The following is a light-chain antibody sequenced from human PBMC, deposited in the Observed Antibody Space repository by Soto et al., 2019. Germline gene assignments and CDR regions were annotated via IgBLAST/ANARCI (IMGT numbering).Light chain of an antibody. CDR1: SSDVGGYNY. V-gene: IGLV2-14*01. J-gene: IGLJ3*02. CDR3: ISYTSSSTWV. CDR2: EVS. Sequence: QSVLTQPASVSGSPGQSITISCTGTSSDVGGYNYVSWYQQHPGTAPKLMIYEVSNRPSGVSDRFSGSRSGNTASLTISGLQAEDESDYYCISYTSSSTWVFGVGTQLTVL.